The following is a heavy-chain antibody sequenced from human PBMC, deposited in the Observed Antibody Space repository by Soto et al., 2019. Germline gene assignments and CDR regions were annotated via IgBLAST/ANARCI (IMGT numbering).Heavy chain of an antibody. V-gene: IGHV3-11*05. CDR2: ISGSRSYT. CDR1: GFTFSDYY. Sequence: QVQLVESGGGLVKPGGSLRLSCAASGFTFSDYYMSWIRQAPGKGLEGVSYISGSRSYTNYADSVKGRCTISRDNAKNSLYLQMNSLRAEDTALYYCARDKQRALDYWGQGTLVAVSS. J-gene: IGHJ4*02. CDR3: ARDKQRALDY. D-gene: IGHD6-25*01.